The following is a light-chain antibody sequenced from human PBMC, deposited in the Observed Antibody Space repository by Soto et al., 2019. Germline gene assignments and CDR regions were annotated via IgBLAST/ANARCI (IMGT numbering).Light chain of an antibody. Sequence: QSVLTQPASVSGSPGQSITISCTGTSSDVGTYNLVSWYQQHPGKAPKLMVYEGTKRPSGVSNRFSGSKSGNTASLTISGLQAEDEADYYCCSYVGSSTYVFGTGTKVP. J-gene: IGLJ1*01. V-gene: IGLV2-23*01. CDR3: CSYVGSSTYV. CDR2: EGT. CDR1: SSDVGTYNL.